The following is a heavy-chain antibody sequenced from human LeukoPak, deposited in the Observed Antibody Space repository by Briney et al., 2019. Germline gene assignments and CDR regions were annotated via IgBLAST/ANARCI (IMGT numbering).Heavy chain of an antibody. CDR2: INPNSGGT. D-gene: IGHD2-15*01. CDR3: AREQDIVVVVAATSWYYGMDV. J-gene: IGHJ6*02. CDR1: GYTFTGYY. Sequence: ASVKVSCKASGYTFTGYYMHWVRQAPGQGLEWMGWINPNSGGTNYAQKFQGRVTMTTDTSTSTAYMELRSLRSDDTAVYYCAREQDIVVVVAATSWYYGMDVWGQGTTVTVSS. V-gene: IGHV1-2*02.